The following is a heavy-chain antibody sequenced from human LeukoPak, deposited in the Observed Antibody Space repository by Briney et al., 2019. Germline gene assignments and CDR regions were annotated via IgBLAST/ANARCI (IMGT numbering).Heavy chain of an antibody. CDR2: INHSGST. CDR1: GGSFSGYY. CDR3: ARAELDIVVIPAAIPKVFQH. D-gene: IGHD2-2*02. Sequence: SETLSLTCAVYGGSFSGYYWSWIRQPPGKGLEWIGEINHSGSTNYNPSLKSRVTISVDTSNNQFSLKLRYVTAAGTGVFYCARAELDIVVIPAAIPKVFQHWDQGTLVTVSS. V-gene: IGHV4-34*01. J-gene: IGHJ1*01.